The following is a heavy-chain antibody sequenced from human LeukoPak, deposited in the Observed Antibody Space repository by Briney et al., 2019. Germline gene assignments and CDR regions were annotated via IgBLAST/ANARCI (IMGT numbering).Heavy chain of an antibody. Sequence: ASVKVSCKASGYTFTSYGISWVRQAPGQGLECMGCINPYNGNTNYAQKLQGRVTMTTDTSTSTAYMELRALKSDDTAVYYCARSLWYYDSRGTTYDDYWGQGTLVTVSS. CDR1: GYTFTSYG. V-gene: IGHV1-18*01. J-gene: IGHJ4*02. D-gene: IGHD3-22*01. CDR2: INPYNGNT. CDR3: ARSLWYYDSRGTTYDDY.